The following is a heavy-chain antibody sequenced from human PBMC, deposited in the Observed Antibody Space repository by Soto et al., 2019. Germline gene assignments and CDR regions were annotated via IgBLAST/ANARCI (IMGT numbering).Heavy chain of an antibody. D-gene: IGHD3-3*02. CDR2: SNEGSGNT. CDR3: ARDDRTISGAVTLDY. J-gene: IGHJ4*02. Sequence: QVQLVQSGPEVKRPGASVRISSRTAGYSFKNYAIHWVRQAPGKKLEWMGWSNEGSGNTRYSQKFQGRMSIARDTSASTSYLDLRSLTSEDTAIYFCARDDRTISGAVTLDYWGPGTLVTVSS. CDR1: GYSFKNYA. V-gene: IGHV1-3*01.